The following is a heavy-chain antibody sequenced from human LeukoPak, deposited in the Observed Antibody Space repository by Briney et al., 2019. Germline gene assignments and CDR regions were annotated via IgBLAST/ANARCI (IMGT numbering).Heavy chain of an antibody. CDR3: ARGSGVAVGMDV. D-gene: IGHD6-19*01. V-gene: IGHV4-4*07. CDR2: FFTGGST. CDR1: GGSMGSSY. J-gene: IGHJ6*02. Sequence: SETLSLTCKVSGGSMGSSYWSWHRQTAAKGLEWIGRFFTGGSTYYNPSLESRVTISVDTSMNQFSLKVTSVTAADTAVYYCARGSGVAVGMDVWGQGTTVIVS.